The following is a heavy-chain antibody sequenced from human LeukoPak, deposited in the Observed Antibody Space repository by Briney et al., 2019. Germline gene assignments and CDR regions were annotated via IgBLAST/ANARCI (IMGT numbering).Heavy chain of an antibody. D-gene: IGHD6-13*01. CDR1: GYTFTSYY. V-gene: IGHV1-46*01. CDR2: INPSGGST. Sequence: ASVNVSCKASGYTFTSYYMHWVRQAPGQGLEWMGIINPSGGSTSYAQKFQGRVTMTRDTSTSTVYMELSSLRSEDTAVYYCAQDIAAAGTPPRNWGQGTLVTVSS. CDR3: AQDIAAAGTPPRN. J-gene: IGHJ4*02.